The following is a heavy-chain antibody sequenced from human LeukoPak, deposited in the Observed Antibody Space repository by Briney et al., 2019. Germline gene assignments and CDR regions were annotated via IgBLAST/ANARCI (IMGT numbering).Heavy chain of an antibody. D-gene: IGHD6-13*01. CDR1: GGSNNSYY. V-gene: IGHV4-59*01. J-gene: IGHJ4*02. CDR2: IYYSGST. CDR3: ARGMQQLYHFDS. Sequence: KPSETPSLNFAVPGGSNNSYYRGWIRQPPRKGPGVIVYIYYSGSTNYNPSLKSRVTISVDTSKNQFSLKLLSVTAADTAVYYCARGMQQLYHFDSWGRGTLVTVSS.